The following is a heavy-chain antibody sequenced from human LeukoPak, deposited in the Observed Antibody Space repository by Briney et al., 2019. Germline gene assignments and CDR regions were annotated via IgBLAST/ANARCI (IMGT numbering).Heavy chain of an antibody. V-gene: IGHV3-30-3*01. CDR1: VFTFSSYA. CDR3: AKDYCGGDCYPDAFDI. Sequence: PGRSLRLSCAASVFTFSSYAMHWVRQAPGKGLEWAAVISYDGSNKYYADSVKGRFTISRDNSKNTLYLQMNSLRAEDTAVYYCAKDYCGGDCYPDAFDIWGQGTMVTVSS. J-gene: IGHJ3*02. D-gene: IGHD2-21*02. CDR2: ISYDGSNK.